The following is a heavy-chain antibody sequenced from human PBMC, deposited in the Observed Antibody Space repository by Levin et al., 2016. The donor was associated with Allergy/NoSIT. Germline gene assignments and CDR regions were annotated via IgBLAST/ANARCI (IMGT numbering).Heavy chain of an antibody. Sequence: WIRQPPGKGLEWVAVISYDGSNKYYADSVKGRFTISRDNSKNTLYLQMNSLRAEDTAVYYCARDGLGWFGESKYYFDYWGQGTLVTVSS. V-gene: IGHV3-30*04. D-gene: IGHD3-10*01. CDR2: ISYDGSNK. J-gene: IGHJ4*02. CDR3: ARDGLGWFGESKYYFDY.